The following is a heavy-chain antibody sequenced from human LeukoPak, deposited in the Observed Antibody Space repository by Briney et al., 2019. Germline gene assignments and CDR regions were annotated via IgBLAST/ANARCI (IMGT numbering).Heavy chain of an antibody. V-gene: IGHV4-30-4*01. Sequence: SETLSLTCTVSGGSISSGDYYWSWIRQPPGKGREWIGYIYYSGSTYYNPSLKSRVTISVDTSKNQFSLKLSSVTAADTAVYYCASATLPYYYDSSGYNNWGQGTLVTVSS. CDR2: IYYSGST. J-gene: IGHJ4*02. CDR1: GGSISSGDYY. D-gene: IGHD3-22*01. CDR3: ASATLPYYYDSSGYNN.